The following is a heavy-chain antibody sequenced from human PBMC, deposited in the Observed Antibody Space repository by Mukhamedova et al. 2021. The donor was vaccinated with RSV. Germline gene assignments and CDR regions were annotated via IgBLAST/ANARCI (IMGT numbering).Heavy chain of an antibody. CDR3: ARFGIGYCSSTSCYTVDWFDP. CDR1: Y. Sequence: YMGWIRQPPGKGLEWIGYIYYSGSTNYHPSLKSRVTISVDTSKNQFSLKLSSVTAADTAVYYCARFGIGYCSSTSCYTVDWFDPWGQ. V-gene: IGHV4-59*01. D-gene: IGHD2-2*02. J-gene: IGHJ5*02. CDR2: IYYSGST.